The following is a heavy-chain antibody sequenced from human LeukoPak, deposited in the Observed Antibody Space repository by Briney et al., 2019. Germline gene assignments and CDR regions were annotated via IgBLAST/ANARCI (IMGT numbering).Heavy chain of an antibody. D-gene: IGHD2-8*01. V-gene: IGHV3-23*01. CDR3: AKDKVASRVVLRYYFDY. Sequence: PGGSLRLSCAASGFTFNNYAMSWVRQAPGKGLEWVSAISGSGGSTYYADSVKGRFTISRDNSKNTLYLQMNSLRAEDTAVYYCAKDKVASRVVLRYYFDYWGQGTLVTVSS. J-gene: IGHJ4*02. CDR1: GFTFNNYA. CDR2: ISGSGGST.